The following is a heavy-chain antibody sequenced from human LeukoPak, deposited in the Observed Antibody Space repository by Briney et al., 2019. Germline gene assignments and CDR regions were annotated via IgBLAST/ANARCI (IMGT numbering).Heavy chain of an antibody. Sequence: ASVKVSCKASGYTFTSYYIHWVRQAPGQGLEWMGWISAYNGNTNYAQKLQGRVTMTTDTSTSTAYMELRSLRSDDTAVYYCARARGSTVTRGDYYFDYWGQGTLVTVSS. D-gene: IGHD4-17*01. CDR2: ISAYNGNT. J-gene: IGHJ4*02. CDR1: GYTFTSYY. V-gene: IGHV1-18*04. CDR3: ARARGSTVTRGDYYFDY.